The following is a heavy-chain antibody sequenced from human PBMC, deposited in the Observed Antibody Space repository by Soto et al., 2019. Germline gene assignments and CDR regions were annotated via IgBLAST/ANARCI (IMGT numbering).Heavy chain of an antibody. CDR2: IYDSGST. CDR3: ARFGGIRTS. D-gene: IGHD3-10*01. J-gene: IGHJ5*02. V-gene: IGHV4-59*01. CDR1: GDSISTYY. Sequence: PSETLSLTCTVSGDSISTYYWSWIRQTPGKGLEWIGYIYDSGSTMYNPSLKSRVSISVDTPKNQFSLRLTSVTAADTAVYYCARFGGIRTSWGQGALVTVSS.